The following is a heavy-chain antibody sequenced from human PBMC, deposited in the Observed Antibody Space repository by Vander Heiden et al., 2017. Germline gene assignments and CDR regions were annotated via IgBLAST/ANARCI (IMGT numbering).Heavy chain of an antibody. CDR1: GGSISSYY. J-gene: IGHJ4*02. V-gene: IGHV4-59*01. D-gene: IGHD5-18*01. CDR3: ARVQHPQGYNNDYRFDY. CDR2: VYYSGST. Sequence: QVHLQESGPGLVKPSETLSLTCTVSGGSISSYYWSWIRQPPGKGLEWIGYVYYSGSTNYNPSLKSRVTISVDTSKNQFSLKLSSVTAADTAVYYCARVQHPQGYNNDYRFDYWGQGTLVTVSS.